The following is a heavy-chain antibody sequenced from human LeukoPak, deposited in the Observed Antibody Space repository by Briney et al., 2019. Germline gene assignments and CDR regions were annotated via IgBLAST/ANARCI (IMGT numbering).Heavy chain of an antibody. CDR2: IYYSGST. D-gene: IGHD3-3*01. J-gene: IGHJ4*02. V-gene: IGHV4-31*03. Sequence: PSETLTLTCTVPGGSISSGGYYWSWIRQHPGKGLEWIGYIYYSGSTYYNPSLKSRVTISVDTSKNQFSLKLSSVTAADTAVYYCARAFTIFGVVGNYFDYWGQGTLVTVSS. CDR1: GGSISSGGYY. CDR3: ARAFTIFGVVGNYFDY.